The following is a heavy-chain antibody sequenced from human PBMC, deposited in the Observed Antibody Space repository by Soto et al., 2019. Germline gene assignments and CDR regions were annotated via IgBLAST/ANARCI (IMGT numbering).Heavy chain of an antibody. CDR2: ISGSGGST. D-gene: IGHD6-13*01. J-gene: IGHJ4*02. Sequence: EVQLLESGGGLVQPGGSLRLSCAASGFTFSSYAMSWVRQAPGKGLEWVSAISGSGGSTYYADSVKGRFTISRDNSENTLYLQMNSLRAEDTAVYYCAKVDKGIAAAVYYFDYWGQGTMVTVSS. CDR1: GFTFSSYA. V-gene: IGHV3-23*01. CDR3: AKVDKGIAAAVYYFDY.